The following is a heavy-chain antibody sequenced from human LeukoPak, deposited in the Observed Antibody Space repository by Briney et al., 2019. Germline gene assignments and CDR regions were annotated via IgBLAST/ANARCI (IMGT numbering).Heavy chain of an antibody. CDR2: IYYSGST. CDR3: ARLPKMVYAPFDY. Sequence: SETLSLTCTVSGGSISSSSYYWGWIRQPPGTGLEWIGSIYYSGSTYYNPSLKSRVTISVDTSKNQFSLKLSSVTAADTAVYYCARLPKMVYAPFDYWGQGTLVTVSS. J-gene: IGHJ4*02. V-gene: IGHV4-39*01. D-gene: IGHD2-8*01. CDR1: GGSISSSSYY.